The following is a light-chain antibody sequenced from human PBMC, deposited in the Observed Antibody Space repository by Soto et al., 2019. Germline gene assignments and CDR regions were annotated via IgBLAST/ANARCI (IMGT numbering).Light chain of an antibody. J-gene: IGLJ2*01. CDR3: NSYTSSSTLV. V-gene: IGLV2-14*03. CDR2: DVS. Sequence: QSALTQPASVSGSPGQSITISCTGTSSDVGGYNYVSWYQQHPGKAPKLMIYDVSNRPSGVSNRFSGSKSGNTASLMISGLQAEDEADYYCNSYTSSSTLVFGGGTQLTVL. CDR1: SSDVGGYNY.